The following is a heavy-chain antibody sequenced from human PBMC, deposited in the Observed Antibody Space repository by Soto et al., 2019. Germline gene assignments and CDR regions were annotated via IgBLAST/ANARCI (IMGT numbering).Heavy chain of an antibody. CDR1: GFTFSSYW. CDR3: ARGDYYDISGPFSDAFEI. V-gene: IGHV3-7*04. J-gene: IGHJ3*02. Sequence: GGSLRLSCAASGFTFSSYWMSWVRQAPGKGLEWVANIKPDGSEKWYVDSVKGRYTISRDNAKNSLYLQVNSLRADDTAIYYCARGDYYDISGPFSDAFEIRGQGTMVTV. CDR2: IKPDGSEK. D-gene: IGHD3-22*01.